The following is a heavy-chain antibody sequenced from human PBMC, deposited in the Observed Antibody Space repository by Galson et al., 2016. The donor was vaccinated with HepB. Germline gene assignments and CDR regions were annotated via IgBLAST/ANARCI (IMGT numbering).Heavy chain of an antibody. Sequence: SLRLSCAASGFTFSTYAMHWVRQAPGKGLEWVALISYDGNNKYYADSAKGRFTIPRDNSKNTPYLQMNSLRPEDTALYYCARDTYFTYCSTSSCYMVYWGQGTLVTVSS. D-gene: IGHD2-2*02. CDR1: GFTFSTYA. J-gene: IGHJ4*02. CDR3: ARDTYFTYCSTSSCYMVY. CDR2: ISYDGNNK. V-gene: IGHV3-30-3*01.